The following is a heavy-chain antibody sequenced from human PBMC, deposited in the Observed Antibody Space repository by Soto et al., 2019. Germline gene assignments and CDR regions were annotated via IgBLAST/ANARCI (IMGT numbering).Heavy chain of an antibody. CDR2: IYYTGTT. CDR1: GGHLTTYG. CDR3: ARLGGYYQALDS. D-gene: IGHD3-22*01. V-gene: IGHV4-59*08. J-gene: IGHJ4*02. Sequence: SETQCLTCNVAGGHLTTYGWSWIRQPPGKGLEWIGYIYYTGTTNYNPSLKSRVTISVDTSKNQFSLKLSSVTAADTAVYYCARLGGYYQALDSWGPGTLVTVSS.